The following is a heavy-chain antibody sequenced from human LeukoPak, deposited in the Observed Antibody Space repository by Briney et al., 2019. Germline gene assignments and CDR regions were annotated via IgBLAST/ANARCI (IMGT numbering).Heavy chain of an antibody. CDR1: GGTFSSYA. CDR3: ARDSWKSRIDY. Sequence: ASVKVSCKASGGTFSSYAISWVRQAPGQGLEWMGRINPNSGGTNYAQKFQGRVTMTRDTSISTAYMGLSRLRSDDTAVYYCARDSWKSRIDYWGQGTLVTVSS. V-gene: IGHV1-2*06. CDR2: INPNSGGT. D-gene: IGHD1-1*01. J-gene: IGHJ4*02.